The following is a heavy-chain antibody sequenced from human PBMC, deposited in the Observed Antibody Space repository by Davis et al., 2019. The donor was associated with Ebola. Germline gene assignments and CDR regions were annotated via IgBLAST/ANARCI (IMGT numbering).Heavy chain of an antibody. CDR3: ARDFKGMGGY. D-gene: IGHD1-26*01. V-gene: IGHV3-7*03. J-gene: IGHJ4*02. CDR1: GFTFSSYW. Sequence: AGSLRLSCAAPGFTFSSYWMSWVRQAPGKGLEWVANIKQDGSEKYYVDSVKGRFTISRDNAKNSLYLQMNSLRAEDTAVYYCARDFKGMGGYWGQGTLVTVSS. CDR2: IKQDGSEK.